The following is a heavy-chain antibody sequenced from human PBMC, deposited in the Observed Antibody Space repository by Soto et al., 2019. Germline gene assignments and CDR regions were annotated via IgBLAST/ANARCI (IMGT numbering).Heavy chain of an antibody. D-gene: IGHD1-26*01. CDR2: IYHSGST. CDR1: GGSISSSNW. CDR3: ARGGHSWSYYALYY. Sequence: QVQLQESGPGLVKPSGTLSLTCAVSGGSISSSNWWGWVRQPPGKGLEWIGEIYHSGSTNYNPSLKSRVTIAVDKSNNQFSLKLSSVTAADTAVYYCARGGHSWSYYALYYWGQGTLVTVSS. V-gene: IGHV4-4*02. J-gene: IGHJ4*02.